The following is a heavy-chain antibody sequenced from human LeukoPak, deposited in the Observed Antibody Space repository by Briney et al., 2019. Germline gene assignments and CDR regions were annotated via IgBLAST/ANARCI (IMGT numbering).Heavy chain of an antibody. CDR1: GGSISSSSYY. Sequence: SETLSLTCTVSGGSISSSSYYWGWIRQPPGKGLEWIGSIYYSGSTYYNPSLKSRVTISVDTSKNQFSLKLSSVTAADTAVYYCARHASEGDYDFWSGYYTGYFDYWGQGTLVTVSS. CDR3: ARHASEGDYDFWSGYYTGYFDY. V-gene: IGHV4-39*01. J-gene: IGHJ4*02. CDR2: IYYSGST. D-gene: IGHD3-3*01.